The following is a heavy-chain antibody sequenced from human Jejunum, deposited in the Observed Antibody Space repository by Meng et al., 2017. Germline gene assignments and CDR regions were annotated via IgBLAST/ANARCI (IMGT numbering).Heavy chain of an antibody. CDR3: AREWETGGLVLDV. CDR1: GFTFRSYE. CDR2: ISSSGNTI. J-gene: IGHJ4*02. Sequence: GESLKISCVASGFTFRSYEMNWVRQAPGKGLQWVSYISSSGNTIYQADSAKGRFSISRDDSKNTLYLQMNSLRVDDTAVYYCAREWETGGLVLDVWGQGTLVTVSS. V-gene: IGHV3-48*03. D-gene: IGHD1-26*01.